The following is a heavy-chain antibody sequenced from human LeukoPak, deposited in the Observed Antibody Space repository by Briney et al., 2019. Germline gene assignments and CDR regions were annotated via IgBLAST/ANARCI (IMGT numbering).Heavy chain of an antibody. Sequence: GGSLRLSCASSGFTFSIYTMSWVRQAPGKGLEWVSSISASGGSTYDADSVKGRFTISRDISKNTLYLQMNSLRAVDTAVYYCAKSGSGSYGYYFDYWGQGTLVTVSS. CDR3: AKSGSGSYGYYFDY. CDR1: GFTFSIYT. V-gene: IGHV3-23*01. CDR2: ISASGGST. D-gene: IGHD6-19*01. J-gene: IGHJ4*02.